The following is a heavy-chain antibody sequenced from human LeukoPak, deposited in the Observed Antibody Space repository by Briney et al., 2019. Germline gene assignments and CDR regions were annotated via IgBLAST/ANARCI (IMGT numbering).Heavy chain of an antibody. Sequence: VTVSCKASGYSFSSSGINWVRQAPGHGLEWMGWISRSNGNTDYAQNFQGRVTMTTDTSTSTAYMELKILRSDDTAVYYCAREGRLAPWLVPGGWFDPWGQGTLVTVSS. J-gene: IGHJ5*02. V-gene: IGHV1-18*01. CDR2: ISRSNGNT. CDR3: AREGRLAPWLVPGGWFDP. CDR1: GYSFSSSG. D-gene: IGHD6-19*01.